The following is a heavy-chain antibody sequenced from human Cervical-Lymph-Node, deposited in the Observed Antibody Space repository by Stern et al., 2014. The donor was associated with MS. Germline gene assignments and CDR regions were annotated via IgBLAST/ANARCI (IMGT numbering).Heavy chain of an antibody. CDR2: ISAYNGNT. D-gene: IGHD1-1*01. CDR3: ARAAGILDF. CDR1: GYTFTSYG. V-gene: IGHV1-18*01. Sequence: QMQLVQSGNEVKKPGASVKVSCEASGYTFTSYGISCVRQAPGQGLEWMGWISAYNGNTNYEQKFQDRVTMTTDTSTSTVYMELRNLRSDDAALYYCARAAGILDFWGQGTLVTVSS. J-gene: IGHJ4*02.